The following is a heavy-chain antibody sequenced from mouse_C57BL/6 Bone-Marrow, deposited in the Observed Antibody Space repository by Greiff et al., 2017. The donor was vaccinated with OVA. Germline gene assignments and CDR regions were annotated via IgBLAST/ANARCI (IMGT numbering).Heavy chain of an antibody. CDR2: IDPETGGT. V-gene: IGHV1-15*01. CDR1: GYTFTDYE. CDR3: TRTGGNYDYYAMDY. D-gene: IGHD2-1*01. J-gene: IGHJ4*01. Sequence: VQLQQSGAELVRPGASVTLSCKASGYTFTDYEMHWVKQTPVHGLEWIGAIDPETGGTAYNQKFKGKAILTADKSSSSAYMELRSLTSEDAAVYYSTRTGGNYDYYAMDYWGQGTSVTVSS.